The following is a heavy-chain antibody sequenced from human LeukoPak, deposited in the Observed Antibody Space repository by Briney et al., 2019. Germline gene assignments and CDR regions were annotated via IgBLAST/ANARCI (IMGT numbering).Heavy chain of an antibody. J-gene: IGHJ4*02. D-gene: IGHD6-13*01. Sequence: GASVKVSCKASGYTFTNYAMHWVRQAPGQRPECMGWINTVYGHTHYSQNFQGRVTLTMDTSASTAYMELSSLRSEDTAVYYCARDDGNSWLIDHWAQGTLVTVSS. V-gene: IGHV1-3*04. CDR1: GYTFTNYA. CDR3: ARDDGNSWLIDH. CDR2: INTVYGHT.